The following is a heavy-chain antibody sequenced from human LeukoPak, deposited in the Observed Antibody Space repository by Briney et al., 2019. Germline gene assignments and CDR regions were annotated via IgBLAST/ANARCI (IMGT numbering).Heavy chain of an antibody. Sequence: ASVKLSCKASGYTFTSYGISWVRQAPGQGLEWMGWISAYNGNTNYAQKLQGRVTMTTDTSTSTAYMELRSLRSDDTAVYYCARASSSEDYFDYWGQGTLVTVSS. CDR2: ISAYNGNT. V-gene: IGHV1-18*01. CDR1: GYTFTSYG. CDR3: ARASSSEDYFDY. J-gene: IGHJ4*02. D-gene: IGHD6-6*01.